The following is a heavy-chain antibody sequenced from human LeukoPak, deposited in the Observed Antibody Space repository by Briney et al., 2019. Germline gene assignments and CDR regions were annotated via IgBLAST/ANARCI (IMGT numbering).Heavy chain of an antibody. CDR1: RFTFSRYD. D-gene: IGHD3-3*02. J-gene: IGHJ2*01. V-gene: IGHV3-13*03. CDR2: IGTAGDA. CDR3: ARDSRISPGAKDFDL. Sequence: GGSLRLSCAACRFTFSRYDMYWVRQVTGKGLQWVSAIGTAGDAHYPVSVTGHFTISRENAKSSLYRQMHSLRAGDRAVYHCARDSRISPGAKDFDLWGRGTLVSVSS.